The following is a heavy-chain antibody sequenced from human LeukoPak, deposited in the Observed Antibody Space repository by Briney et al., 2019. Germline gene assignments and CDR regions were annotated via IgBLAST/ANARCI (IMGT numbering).Heavy chain of an antibody. CDR3: ARDRDYYYDSSGYNDPVDY. J-gene: IGHJ4*02. Sequence: GGSLRLSCAASGFTVSSNYMSWVRQAPGKGLEWVSVIYSGGITYYADSVKGRFTISRDNSKNTLYLQMNSLRAEDTAVYYCARDRDYYYDSSGYNDPVDYWGQGTLVTVSS. CDR1: GFTVSSNY. V-gene: IGHV3-53*01. CDR2: IYSGGIT. D-gene: IGHD3-22*01.